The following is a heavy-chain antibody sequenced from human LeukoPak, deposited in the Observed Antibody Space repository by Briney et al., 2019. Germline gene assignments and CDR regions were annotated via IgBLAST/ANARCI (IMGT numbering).Heavy chain of an antibody. J-gene: IGHJ4*02. CDR2: IYYSGST. Sequence: PSETLSLTCTVSGGSISSHYWSWIRQPPGKGLEWIGYIYYSGSTNYNPSLKSRVTISVDTSKNQFSQRVSSVAAGDTAVVYCGRSPVGANDYVDYWGQGTLVTVSS. V-gene: IGHV4-59*11. D-gene: IGHD1-26*01. CDR1: GGSISSHY. CDR3: GRSPVGANDYVDY.